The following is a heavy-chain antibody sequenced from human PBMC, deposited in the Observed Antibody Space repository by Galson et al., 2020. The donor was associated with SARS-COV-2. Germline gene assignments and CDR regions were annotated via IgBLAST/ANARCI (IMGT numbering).Heavy chain of an antibody. Sequence: SETLSLTCTVSGASISSYFWSWIRQPPGKGLEWIGYIDYSGSTYYNPSLKSRVTISVDTSKNQFSLKVTSVTAADTAVYYCARAPAAGTGVSHCGSFDSWGHGTMVTVAS. CDR2: IDYSGST. V-gene: IGHV4-59*01. CDR1: GASISSYF. J-gene: IGHJ3*02. CDR3: ARAPAAGTGVSHCGSFDS. D-gene: IGHD2-8*02.